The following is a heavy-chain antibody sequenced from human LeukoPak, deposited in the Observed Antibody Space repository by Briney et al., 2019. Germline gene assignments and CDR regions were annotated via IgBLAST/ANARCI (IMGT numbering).Heavy chain of an antibody. J-gene: IGHJ6*03. D-gene: IGHD3-16*01. CDR2: IKPDGSDK. Sequence: PGGSLRLSCAASGFTFSSYWMSWVRQAPGKWLEWVGNIKPDGSDKYYMDSMKGRFTISRDNSENSLHLHMNSLRAEDTAVYYCARVGPQGADHYVDVWGKGTTVTISS. CDR3: ARVGPQGADHYVDV. CDR1: GFTFSSYW. V-gene: IGHV3-7*01.